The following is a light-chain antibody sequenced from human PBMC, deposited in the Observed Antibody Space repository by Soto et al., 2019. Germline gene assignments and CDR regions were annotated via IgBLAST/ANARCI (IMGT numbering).Light chain of an antibody. CDR2: GAS. CDR1: QSVSSN. V-gene: IGKV3-15*01. Sequence: EIVMTQSPATLSVSPGERATLSCRASQSVSSNLAWYQQKPGQAPRLILYGASTRATGFPARFSGSGSGTDFTLTISRLEPEDFALYYCQQYSSSGTFGQGTKVDIK. J-gene: IGKJ1*01. CDR3: QQYSSSGT.